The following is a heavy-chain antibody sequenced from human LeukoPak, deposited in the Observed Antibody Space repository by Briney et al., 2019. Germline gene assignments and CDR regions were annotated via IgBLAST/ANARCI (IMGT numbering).Heavy chain of an antibody. J-gene: IGHJ6*02. Sequence: GGSLRLSCAASGFPFSSYWMHWVRQVPGKGLLWVSRINSDGSATIYADSVRGRFTISRDNAKNTLYLQMSGLRVEDTAVYHCASDSPYYGMDVWGQGTTVTVCS. CDR2: INSDGSAT. CDR1: GFPFSSYW. CDR3: ASDSPYYGMDV. V-gene: IGHV3-74*01.